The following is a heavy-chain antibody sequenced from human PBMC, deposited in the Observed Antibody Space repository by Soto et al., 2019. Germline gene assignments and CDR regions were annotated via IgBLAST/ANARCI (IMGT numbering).Heavy chain of an antibody. CDR3: ARGPRYHDSSGLDY. J-gene: IGHJ4*02. D-gene: IGHD3-22*01. CDR2: INHSGST. Sequence: PSETLSLTCAVYGGSFSGYYWSWIRQPPGKGLEWIGEINHSGSTNYNPSLKSRVTISVDTSKNQFSLKLSSVTAADTAVYYCARGPRYHDSSGLDYWGQGTLVTVSS. V-gene: IGHV4-34*01. CDR1: GGSFSGYY.